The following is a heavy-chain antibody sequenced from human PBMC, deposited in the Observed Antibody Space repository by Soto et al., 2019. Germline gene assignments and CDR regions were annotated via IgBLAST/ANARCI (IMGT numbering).Heavy chain of an antibody. J-gene: IGHJ6*02. CDR1: GFTFSSYG. CDR3: AKGSVLRFLDV. D-gene: IGHD3-3*01. Sequence: QVQLVESGGGVVQPGRSLRLSCAASGFTFSSYGMHWVRQAPGKGLEWVAVISYDGSNKYYADSVKGRFTISRDNSKNTLYLQMNSLRAEDTAVYYCAKGSVLRFLDVWGQGTTVTVSS. CDR2: ISYDGSNK. V-gene: IGHV3-30*18.